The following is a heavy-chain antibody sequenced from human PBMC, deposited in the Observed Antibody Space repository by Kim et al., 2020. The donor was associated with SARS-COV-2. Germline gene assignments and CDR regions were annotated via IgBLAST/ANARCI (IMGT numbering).Heavy chain of an antibody. V-gene: IGHV1-8*01. CDR3: GYSGSYKGPIDY. J-gene: IGHJ4*02. Sequence: GYAQKVQGRVTMTRNTSISTAYMELSSLRSEDTAVYYCGYSGSYKGPIDYWGQGTLVTVSS. D-gene: IGHD1-26*01.